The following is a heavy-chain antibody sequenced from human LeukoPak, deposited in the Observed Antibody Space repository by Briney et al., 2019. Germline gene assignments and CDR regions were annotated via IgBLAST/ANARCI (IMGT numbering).Heavy chain of an antibody. CDR1: GFTFSDYW. V-gene: IGHV3-74*01. D-gene: IGHD4-17*01. Sequence: GGSLRLSCAASGFTFSDYWMHWVRQAPGKGPEWVSRINPDGTASHYADSVRGRFAMSRDNAKNTVHLQMDSLRAEDTAVFYCVRQAVYGDPGIAYWGRGTLVTVSS. CDR3: VRQAVYGDPGIAY. CDR2: INPDGTAS. J-gene: IGHJ4*02.